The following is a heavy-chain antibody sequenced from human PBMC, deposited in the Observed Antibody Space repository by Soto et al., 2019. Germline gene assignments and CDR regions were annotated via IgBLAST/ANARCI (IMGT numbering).Heavy chain of an antibody. Sequence: QVQLVESGGGVVQPGRSLRLSCAASGFTFSSYGMHWVRQAPGKGREWVAVISYDGSNKYYADSVKGRFTISRDNSKNTLYLQMNSLRAEDTAVYYCAKDTAMASLDYWGQGTLVTVSS. CDR3: AKDTAMASLDY. CDR1: GFTFSSYG. V-gene: IGHV3-30*18. CDR2: ISYDGSNK. J-gene: IGHJ4*02. D-gene: IGHD5-18*01.